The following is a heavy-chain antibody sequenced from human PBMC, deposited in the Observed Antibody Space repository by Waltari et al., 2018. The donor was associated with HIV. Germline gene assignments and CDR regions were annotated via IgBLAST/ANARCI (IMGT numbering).Heavy chain of an antibody. CDR1: GYTFSTSE. D-gene: IGHD5-12*01. CDR2: RNPNIGST. V-gene: IGHV1-8*01. Sequence: QVQLGQSGAEVKKPGASVKVSCEASGYTFSTSEINWVRQAAGQGLQWVGWRNPNIGSTSYAQTIQGRLTMTSNTSINTADMGLSSLSTEDTAVYYCARVRARDGYRHFDYGGQGALVTVSS. J-gene: IGHJ4*02. CDR3: ARVRARDGYRHFDY.